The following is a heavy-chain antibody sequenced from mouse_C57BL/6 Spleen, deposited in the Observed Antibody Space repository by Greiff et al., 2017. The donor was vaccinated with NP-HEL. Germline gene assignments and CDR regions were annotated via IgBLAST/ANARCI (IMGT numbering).Heavy chain of an antibody. J-gene: IGHJ2*01. CDR3: ARTNYGSSLYYFDY. CDR2: INPYNGDT. Sequence: EVQLQQSGPELVKPGDSVKISCKASGYSFTGYFMNWVMQSHGKSLEWIGRINPYNGDTFYNQKFKGKATLTVDKSSSTAHMELRSLTSEDSAVYYCARTNYGSSLYYFDYWGQGTTLTVSS. D-gene: IGHD1-1*01. CDR1: GYSFTGYF. V-gene: IGHV1-20*01.